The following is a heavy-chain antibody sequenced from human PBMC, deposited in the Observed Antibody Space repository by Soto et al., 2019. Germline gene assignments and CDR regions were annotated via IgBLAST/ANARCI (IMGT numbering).Heavy chain of an antibody. V-gene: IGHV1-3*01. CDR1: GYTFTSYA. J-gene: IGHJ4*02. CDR2: INAGNGNT. D-gene: IGHD3-22*01. Sequence: ASVKVSCKASGYTFTSYAMHWVRQAPGQRLEWMGWINAGNGNTKHSQKFQGRVTITRDTSASTAYMELSSLRSEDTAVYYCASDYYYDSSGYYNWGQGTLVTVSS. CDR3: ASDYYYDSSGYYN.